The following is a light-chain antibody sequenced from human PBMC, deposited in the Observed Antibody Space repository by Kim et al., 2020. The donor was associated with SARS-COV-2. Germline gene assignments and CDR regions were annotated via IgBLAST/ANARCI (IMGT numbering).Light chain of an antibody. CDR3: AAWDDSLNGVV. V-gene: IGLV1-44*01. J-gene: IGLJ2*01. CDR1: NSNIGSNT. CDR2: SNN. Sequence: RRVTISCSGSNSNIGSNTVNWYQQLPGTAPKLLIYSNNQRPSGVPDRISGSKSGTSASLAISGLQSEDEADYYCAAWDDSLNGVVFGGGTQLTVL.